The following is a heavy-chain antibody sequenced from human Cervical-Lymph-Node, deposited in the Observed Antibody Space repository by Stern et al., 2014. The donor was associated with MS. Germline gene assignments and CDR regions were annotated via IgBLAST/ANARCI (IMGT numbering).Heavy chain of an antibody. J-gene: IGHJ6*02. Sequence: VQLVESGSQVRKPGASVKVSCQASGYTFINYDIFWVRQATGQGLEWVGLMNPNNANTGHAQKFQGRVTMTRNTSISTAYMELSGLRSDDTAVYYCVRGGFSYGYGLDAWGQGTAVIVSS. V-gene: IGHV1-8*01. CDR3: VRGGFSYGYGLDA. CDR2: MNPNNANT. CDR1: GYTFINYD. D-gene: IGHD5-18*01.